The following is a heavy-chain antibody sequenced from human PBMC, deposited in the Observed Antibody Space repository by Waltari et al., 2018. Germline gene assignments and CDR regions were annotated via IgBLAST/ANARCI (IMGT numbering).Heavy chain of an antibody. V-gene: IGHV3-48*03. Sequence: EVQLVESGGGLVQPGGSLRLSCAASGFTFSNYEMNWVRQAPGKGLDWVSYISSSGSTIYYADSVEGRFTISRDNAKNSLYLQMNSLRAEDTAVYCARVPLSDYGDDFDYWGQGTLVTVSS. CDR3: ARVPLSDYGDDFDY. CDR2: ISSSGSTI. CDR1: GFTFSNYE. J-gene: IGHJ4*02. D-gene: IGHD4-17*01.